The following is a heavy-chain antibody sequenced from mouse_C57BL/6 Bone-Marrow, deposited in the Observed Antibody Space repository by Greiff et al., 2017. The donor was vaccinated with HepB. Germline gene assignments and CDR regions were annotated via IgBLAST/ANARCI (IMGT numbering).Heavy chain of an antibody. CDR2: ISDGGSYT. CDR3: ARAPYGSSEAWFAY. CDR1: GFTFSSYA. D-gene: IGHD1-1*01. Sequence: EVQGVESGGGLVKPGGSLKLSCAASGFTFSSYAMSWVRQTPEKRLEWVATISDGGSYTYYPDNVKGRFTISRDNAKNNLYLQMSHLKSEDTAMYYCARAPYGSSEAWFAYWGQGTRVTVSA. V-gene: IGHV5-4*01. J-gene: IGHJ3*01.